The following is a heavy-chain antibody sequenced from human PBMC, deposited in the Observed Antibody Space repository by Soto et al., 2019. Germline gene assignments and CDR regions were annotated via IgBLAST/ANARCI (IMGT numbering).Heavy chain of an antibody. J-gene: IGHJ4*02. V-gene: IGHV3-30*18. CDR3: AKEFGSTWIDH. CDR2: MSYDGTKE. D-gene: IGHD6-13*01. CDR1: VFTLTTYG. Sequence: AASVFTLTTYGMHWVRQAPGKGLEWVAAMSYDGTKEYYADSVKGRFTISRDSSRNTLFLQLNSLRAEDTAVYYCAKEFGSTWIDHWGEGTLVTVSS.